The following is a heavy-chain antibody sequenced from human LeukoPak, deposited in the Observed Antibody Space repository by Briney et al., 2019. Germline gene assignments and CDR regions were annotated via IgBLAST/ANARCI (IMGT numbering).Heavy chain of an antibody. Sequence: SVKVSCKASGGTFSSYAISWVRQAPGQGLEWMGRIIPIFGIANYAQKFQGRVTITADKSTSTAYMELSSLRSEDTAVYYCAGRDSSGYYDLFDYWGQGTLVTVSS. V-gene: IGHV1-69*04. CDR1: GGTFSSYA. D-gene: IGHD3-22*01. J-gene: IGHJ4*02. CDR2: IIPIFGIA. CDR3: AGRDSSGYYDLFDY.